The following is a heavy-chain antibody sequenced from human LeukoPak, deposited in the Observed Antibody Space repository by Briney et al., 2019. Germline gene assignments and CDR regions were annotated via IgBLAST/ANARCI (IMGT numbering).Heavy chain of an antibody. CDR2: ISSSSRDI. CDR3: EIDRGSSSCYNRVDP. V-gene: IGHV3-21*01. Sequence: GGSLRLSCAASGFTFSSYSMNWVRQAPGKGREWVSSISSSSRDIYYAVSVKGRFTISRDNAKNSLYLQRKSLRAEDTAVYYCEIDRGSSSCYNRVDPWGQGTLVTVSS. D-gene: IGHD6-13*01. CDR1: GFTFSSYS. J-gene: IGHJ5*02.